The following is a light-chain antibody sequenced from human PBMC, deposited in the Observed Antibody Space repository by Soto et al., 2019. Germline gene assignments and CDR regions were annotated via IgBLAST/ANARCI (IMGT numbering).Light chain of an antibody. CDR2: GAS. V-gene: IGKV3-20*01. J-gene: IGKJ3*01. Sequence: EIVLTQSPGTLSLSPGERATLSCRASQSVSSSYLAWYQQKPGQAPRLLIYGASSRATGIPDRFSGSGSGTDFTLTISRLEPEDFAVYYCHQYGSSPFTFGPENKVDI. CDR1: QSVSSSY. CDR3: HQYGSSPFT.